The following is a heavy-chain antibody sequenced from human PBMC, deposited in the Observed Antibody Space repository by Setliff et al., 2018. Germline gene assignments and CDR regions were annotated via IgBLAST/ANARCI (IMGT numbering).Heavy chain of an antibody. Sequence: SETLSLTCAVSGCSISNGFYWGWIRQSPVKGLEWIGSLFDGGSAYYSPSLKSRASISLDASKNQFALKLTSATAAGTAVYYCARDPHYDPTYSLPGHAFDFWGQGIMVTVSS. D-gene: IGHD3-22*01. V-gene: IGHV4-38-2*02. CDR2: LFDGGSA. CDR3: ARDPHYDPTYSLPGHAFDF. J-gene: IGHJ3*01. CDR1: GCSISNGFY.